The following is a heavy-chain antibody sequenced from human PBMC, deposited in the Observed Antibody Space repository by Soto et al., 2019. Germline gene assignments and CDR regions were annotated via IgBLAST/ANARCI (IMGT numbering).Heavy chain of an antibody. D-gene: IGHD3-16*02. CDR3: AKQSYDYIWGSYRSTYFDY. CDR1: GFTFSSYA. CDR2: ISGSGGST. Sequence: GGSLRLSCAASGFTFSSYAMSWVRQAPGKGLEWVSAISGSGGSTYYADSVKGRFTISRDNSKNTLYLQMNSLRAEDTAVYYCAKQSYDYIWGSYRSTYFDYWGQGTLVTVSS. V-gene: IGHV3-23*01. J-gene: IGHJ4*02.